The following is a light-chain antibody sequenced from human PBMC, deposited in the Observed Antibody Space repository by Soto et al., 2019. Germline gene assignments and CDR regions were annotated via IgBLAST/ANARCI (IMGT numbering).Light chain of an antibody. J-gene: IGKJ4*01. CDR1: QGITSW. V-gene: IGKV1-12*01. CDR2: RAS. Sequence: DIQMTQSPSSVSASVGDRVTITCRASQGITSWLAWYQQKPGKAPKLLIYRASNLQSGVPSRFSGSGSGKDFTLTISGLQPADFATYYCHQTTSFPLTVGGGTKVEIK. CDR3: HQTTSFPLT.